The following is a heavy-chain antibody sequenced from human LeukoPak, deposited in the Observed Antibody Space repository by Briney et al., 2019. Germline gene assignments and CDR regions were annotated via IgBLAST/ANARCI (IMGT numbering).Heavy chain of an antibody. V-gene: IGHV3-49*04. CDR2: IRSKAYGGTT. J-gene: IGHJ6*03. CDR3: TVLLWFGEFRYYYYMDV. Sequence: GGSLRLSCTASGFTFGDYAMSWVRQAPGKGLEWVGFIRSKAYGGTTEYAASVKGRFTISRDDSKSIAYLQMNSLKTEDTAVYYCTVLLWFGEFRYYYYMDVWGKGTTVTVSS. D-gene: IGHD3-10*01. CDR1: GFTFGDYA.